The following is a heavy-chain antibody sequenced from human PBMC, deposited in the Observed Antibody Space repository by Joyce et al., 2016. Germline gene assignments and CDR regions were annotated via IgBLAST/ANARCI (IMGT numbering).Heavy chain of an antibody. CDR3: AGGILTGYFDY. CDR2: ITYDGSNK. V-gene: IGHV3-30*03. D-gene: IGHD3-9*01. Sequence: QGQLVESGGGVVQPGRSLRFSCAASGFTFINYGMHWVRQDPGKGLGWVAIITYDGSNKHYGDSVKGRVTISRDKSKNTLYLKMNSLRAEDTAVYYCAGGILTGYFDYWGQGTLVTVSS. CDR1: GFTFINYG. J-gene: IGHJ4*02.